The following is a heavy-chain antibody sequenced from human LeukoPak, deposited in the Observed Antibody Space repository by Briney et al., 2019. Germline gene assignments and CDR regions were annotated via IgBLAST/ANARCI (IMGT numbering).Heavy chain of an antibody. D-gene: IGHD3-22*01. CDR2: ISAYNGNT. CDR1: GYTFTSYG. V-gene: IGHV1-18*01. Sequence: ASVKVSFKASGYTFTSYGISWVRQAPGQGREWMGWISAYNGNTNYAQKLQGRVTMTTDTSTSTAYMELRSLRSDDTAVYYCARDRRSWYYDSSGYPNYDAFDIWGQGTMVTVSS. J-gene: IGHJ3*02. CDR3: ARDRRSWYYDSSGYPNYDAFDI.